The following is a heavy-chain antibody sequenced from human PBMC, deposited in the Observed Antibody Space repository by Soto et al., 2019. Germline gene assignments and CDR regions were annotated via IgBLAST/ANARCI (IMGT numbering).Heavy chain of an antibody. CDR2: ISYDGSNK. Sequence: QVQLVESGGGVVQPGRSLRLSCAASGFTFSSYAMHWVRQAPGKGLEWVAVISYDGSNKYYADSVKGRFTISRDNSKNTLYLQMNSLRAEDTAVYYCARDSPYYDILTGYYGLWGQGTLVTVSS. D-gene: IGHD3-9*01. J-gene: IGHJ4*02. V-gene: IGHV3-30-3*01. CDR3: ARDSPYYDILTGYYGL. CDR1: GFTFSSYA.